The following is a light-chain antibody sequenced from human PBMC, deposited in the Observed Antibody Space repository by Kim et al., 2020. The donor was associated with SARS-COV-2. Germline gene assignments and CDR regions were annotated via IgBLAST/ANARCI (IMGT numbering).Light chain of an antibody. CDR1: SSDGGGYNY. CDR3: SSYAGS. J-gene: IGLJ1*01. Sequence: GSPGQSVTISCTGTSSDGGGYNYVSWYQQHPGKAPKRMIYEGSKRPSGVPDRFSGSKSGNTASLTVSGLQAEDEADYYCSSYAGSFGTGTKVTVL. CDR2: EGS. V-gene: IGLV2-8*01.